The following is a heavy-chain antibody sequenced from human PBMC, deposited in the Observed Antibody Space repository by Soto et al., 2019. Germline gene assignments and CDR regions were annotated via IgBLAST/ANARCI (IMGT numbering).Heavy chain of an antibody. V-gene: IGHV3-33*06. CDR3: AKDLGLGYNSTFDY. D-gene: IGHD1-1*01. CDR1: GFTFSSNA. CDR2: IWHDGSYE. J-gene: IGHJ4*02. Sequence: QVQLVESGGGVVQPGRSLRLSCAASGFTFSSNAMHWVRPAPGKGLEWVALIWHDGSYESYADSVKGRFTISRDNSKNTLSLPMNSLRVEDTAVYYCAKDLGLGYNSTFDYWGQGTLVTVS.